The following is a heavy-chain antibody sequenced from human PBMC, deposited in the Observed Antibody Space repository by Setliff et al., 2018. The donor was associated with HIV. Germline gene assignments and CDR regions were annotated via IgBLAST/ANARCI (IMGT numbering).Heavy chain of an antibody. J-gene: IGHJ4*02. CDR2: LYPADSSI. CDR1: GYSFSSYW. Sequence: PGESLKISCKGSGYSFSSYWIGWVRQMPGKGLEFMGLLYPADSSIRYSPSFQGQVTISVDKSTNTAFLQWTSLRASDTAMYYCTRLWHENWGGVDYWGQGTLVTVSS. D-gene: IGHD3-16*01. CDR3: TRLWHENWGGVDY. V-gene: IGHV5-51*01.